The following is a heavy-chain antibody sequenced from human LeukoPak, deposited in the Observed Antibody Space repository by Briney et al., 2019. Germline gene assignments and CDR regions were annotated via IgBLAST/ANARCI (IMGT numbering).Heavy chain of an antibody. CDR3: ASSNWPYYFDY. Sequence: PGGSLRLSCAASEFTFSNYWMHWVRQAPGKGLVWVSWITGDGSSTRYADSVKGRFTISRDNAKNTLYLQVNSLRAEDTAVDYCASSNWPYYFDYWGQGALVTVSS. CDR1: EFTFSNYW. D-gene: IGHD1-1*01. CDR2: ITGDGSST. J-gene: IGHJ4*02. V-gene: IGHV3-74*01.